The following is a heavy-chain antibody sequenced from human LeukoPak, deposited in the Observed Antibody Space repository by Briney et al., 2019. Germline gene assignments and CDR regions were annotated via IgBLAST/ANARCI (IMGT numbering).Heavy chain of an antibody. J-gene: IGHJ6*03. V-gene: IGHV3-7*01. CDR3: AREKSETYYYYYMDV. D-gene: IGHD2/OR15-2a*01. Sequence: PGGSLRLSCAASGFTFSSYWMSWVRQAPGRGLEWVANIKQDGSEKYYVDSVKGRFTISRDNAKNSLYLQMNSLRAEDTAVYYCAREKSETYYYYYMDVWGKGTTVTVSS. CDR2: IKQDGSEK. CDR1: GFTFSSYW.